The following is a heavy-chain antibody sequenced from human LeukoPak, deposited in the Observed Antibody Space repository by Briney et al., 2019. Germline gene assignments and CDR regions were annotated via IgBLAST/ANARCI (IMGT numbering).Heavy chain of an antibody. CDR1: GGSISSGDYY. J-gene: IGHJ4*02. CDR3: ASVGYGSGTRYDY. V-gene: IGHV4-30-4*01. D-gene: IGHD3-10*01. CDR2: IYYSGST. Sequence: SETLSLTCTVSGGSISSGDYYWSWIRQPPGKGLEWIGYIYYSGSTYYNPSLKSRVTISVDTSKNQFSLKLSSVTAADTAVYYCASVGYGSGTRYDYWGQGTLVTVSS.